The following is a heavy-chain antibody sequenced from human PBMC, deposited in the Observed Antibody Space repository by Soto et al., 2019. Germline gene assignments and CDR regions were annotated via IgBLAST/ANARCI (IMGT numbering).Heavy chain of an antibody. V-gene: IGHV3-30-3*01. CDR1: GFTFSSYA. CDR3: AREDSSSFTFDY. J-gene: IGHJ4*02. CDR2: ISYDGSNK. Sequence: QVQLVESGGGVVQPGRSLRLSCAASGFTFSSYAMHWVRQAPGKGLEWVAVISYDGSNKYYADSVKGRFTISRDNSKNTLYLQMNSLRAEDTAVYYCAREDSSSFTFDYWGQGTLVTVSS. D-gene: IGHD6-6*01.